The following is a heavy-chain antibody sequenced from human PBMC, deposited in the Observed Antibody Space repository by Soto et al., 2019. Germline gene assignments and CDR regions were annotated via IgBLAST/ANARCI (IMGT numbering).Heavy chain of an antibody. CDR1: GFTFSSYA. CDR2: ISGSGGST. V-gene: IGHV3-23*01. D-gene: IGHD6-13*01. J-gene: IGHJ4*02. Sequence: EVQLLESGGGLVQPGGSLRLSCAASGFTFSSYAMSWVRQAPGKGLEWVSAISGSGGSTYYADSVKGRFTISRDNSKNTLYLQMTSLRAEDTAVYYCAKRDWSSCLPFDYWGQGTLVTVSS. CDR3: AKRDWSSCLPFDY.